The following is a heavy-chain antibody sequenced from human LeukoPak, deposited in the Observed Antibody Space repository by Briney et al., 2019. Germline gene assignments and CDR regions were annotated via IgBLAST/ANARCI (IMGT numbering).Heavy chain of an antibody. D-gene: IGHD1-26*01. V-gene: IGHV3-72*01. CDR3: AKISMGATETSDS. J-gene: IGHJ5*01. CDR2: SRNKANSYST. Sequence: GGSLRLSCAASGFTFSDHYMDLVRQAPGKGLEWVGRSRNKANSYSTEYAASVKGRFTISRDDSKNSLYLQMNSLKTEDTAVYYCAKISMGATETSDSWGQGALVTVSS. CDR1: GFTFSDHY.